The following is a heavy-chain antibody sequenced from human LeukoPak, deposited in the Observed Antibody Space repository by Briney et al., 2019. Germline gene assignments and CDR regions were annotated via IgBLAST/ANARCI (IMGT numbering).Heavy chain of an antibody. D-gene: IGHD3-10*01. CDR2: INHSGST. CDR1: GYSISSGYF. J-gene: IGHJ4*02. V-gene: IGHV4-38-2*02. CDR3: ARAGVLGFGELQDY. Sequence: SETLSPTCTVSGYSISSGYFWGWMRQPPGKGLEWIGEINHSGSTNYNPSLKSRVTISVDTSKNQFSLKLSSVTAADTAVYYCARAGVLGFGELQDYWGQGTLVTVSS.